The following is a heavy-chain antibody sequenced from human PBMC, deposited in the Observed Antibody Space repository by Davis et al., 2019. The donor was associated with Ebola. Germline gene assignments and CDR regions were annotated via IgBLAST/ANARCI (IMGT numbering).Heavy chain of an antibody. V-gene: IGHV4-61*09. CDR1: SGSISSGGYS. J-gene: IGHJ4*02. CDR2: IYTSGTT. CDR3: VREYHY. D-gene: IGHD2-2*01. Sequence: PSETLSLTCAVSSGSISSGGYSWSWIRQPAGKGLEWIGHIYTSGTTNYNPSLKSRVTISVDMSKNQFTLKLISVTAADTAVYYCVREYHYWGQGTLVTVSS.